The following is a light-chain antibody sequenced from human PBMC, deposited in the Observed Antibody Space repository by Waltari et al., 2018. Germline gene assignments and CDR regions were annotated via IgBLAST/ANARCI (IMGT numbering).Light chain of an antibody. J-gene: IGLJ1*01. CDR2: DVS. CDR1: SSDVGGYNY. V-gene: IGLV2-11*01. CDR3: CSYRGSFV. Sequence: QSALTQPRSVSGSPGQSVTISCTGTSSDVGGYNYVSWYHQNPGKAPKLMIYDVSKRPSGVPDRFSGSKSGNTASLTISGLQAEDDGDYYCCSYRGSFVFGTGTKVTVL.